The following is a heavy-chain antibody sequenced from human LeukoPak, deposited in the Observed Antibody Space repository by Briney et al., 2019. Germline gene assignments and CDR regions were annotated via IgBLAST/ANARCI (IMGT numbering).Heavy chain of an antibody. CDR1: GFTFSSYW. V-gene: IGHV3-7*01. J-gene: IGHJ6*03. CDR2: IKQDGSEK. Sequence: GGSLRLSCAASGFTFSSYWMSWVRQAPGKGLEWVANIKQDGSEKYYVDSVKGRFTISRDNAKNSLYLQMNSLRAEDTAVYYCARDPGYYYYYYMDVWDKGTTVTVSS. CDR3: ARDPGYYYYYYMDV.